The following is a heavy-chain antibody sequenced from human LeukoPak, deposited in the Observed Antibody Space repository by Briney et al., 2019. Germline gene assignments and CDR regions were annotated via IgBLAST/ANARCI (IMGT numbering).Heavy chain of an antibody. CDR3: ARGVVAAAGRSFDF. D-gene: IGHD6-13*01. CDR1: GYSISSGYY. J-gene: IGHJ4*02. Sequence: PSETLSLTCTVSGYSISSGYYWGWIRPPPGKGLEWIGYIYNSGSTNYNSSLKSRVTISLDTSKNQFPLKLSSVTAADTAVDYCARGVVAAAGRSFDFWGQGTLVTVSS. V-gene: IGHV4-61*01. CDR2: IYNSGST.